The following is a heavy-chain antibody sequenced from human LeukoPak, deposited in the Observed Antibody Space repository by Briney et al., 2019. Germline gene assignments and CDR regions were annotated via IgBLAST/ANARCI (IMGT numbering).Heavy chain of an antibody. CDR1: GYTFTGYY. CDR2: INPNSGST. Sequence: ASVKVSCKASGYTFTGYYVHWVRQAPGQGLEWMGWINPNSGSTNYAQKLQGRVTMTTDTSTSTAYMELRSLRSDDTAVYYCARTADGYSSSWYLRKPYNCFDPWGQGTLVTVSS. CDR3: ARTADGYSSSWYLRKPYNCFDP. J-gene: IGHJ5*02. D-gene: IGHD6-13*01. V-gene: IGHV1-2*02.